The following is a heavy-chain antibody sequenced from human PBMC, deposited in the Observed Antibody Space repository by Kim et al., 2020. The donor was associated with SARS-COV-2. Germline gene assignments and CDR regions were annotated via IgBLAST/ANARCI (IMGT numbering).Heavy chain of an antibody. J-gene: IGHJ3*02. CDR3: ARTSSGYDFHDSFDI. V-gene: IGHV1-2*02. D-gene: IGHD5-12*01. Sequence: PKFQGRVTMTRDTSISTAYMELSRLRSDDTAVYYCARTSSGYDFHDSFDIWGQGTMVTVSS.